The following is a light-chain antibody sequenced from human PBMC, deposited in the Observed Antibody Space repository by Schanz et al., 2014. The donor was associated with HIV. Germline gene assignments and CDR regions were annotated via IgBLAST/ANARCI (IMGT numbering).Light chain of an antibody. CDR1: QSISNY. CDR3: QETYSTPSIT. Sequence: DIQMPQSPSSLSASVGDRVTITCRAGQSISNYLNWYQQKPGKAPKLLIHAASSLQSGVPSRFNCSGSGTDFTLIISSLQPEDFGSYYCQETYSTPSITFGQGTRLESK. CDR2: AAS. J-gene: IGKJ5*01. V-gene: IGKV1-39*01.